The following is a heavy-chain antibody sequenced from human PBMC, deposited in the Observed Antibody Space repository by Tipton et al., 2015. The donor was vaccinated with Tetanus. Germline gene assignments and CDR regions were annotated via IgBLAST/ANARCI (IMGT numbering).Heavy chain of an antibody. CDR3: ARAEDTYYYGSGSFKSRDAFDI. CDR1: GYTFTGYY. CDR2: INPNSGGT. V-gene: IGHV1-2*04. J-gene: IGHJ3*02. Sequence: QLVQSGAEVKKPGASVKVSCKASGYTFTGYYMHWVRQAPGQGLEWMGWINPNSGGTNYAQKFQGWVTMTRDPSISTAYMELSRLRSDDTAVYYCARAEDTYYYGSGSFKSRDAFDIWGQGTVVTVSS. D-gene: IGHD3-10*01.